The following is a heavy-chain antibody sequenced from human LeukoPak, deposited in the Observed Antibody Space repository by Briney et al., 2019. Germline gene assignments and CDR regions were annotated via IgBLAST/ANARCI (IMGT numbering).Heavy chain of an antibody. D-gene: IGHD3-22*01. CDR1: GFTFSSYS. J-gene: IGHJ4*02. CDR3: ARDASSGYYRSFDY. CDR2: ISSSNSYI. V-gene: IGHV3-21*04. Sequence: GGSLRLSCAASGFTFSSYSMNWVRQAPGKGLEWVSSISSSNSYIYYADSVKGRFTISRDNSKNTLYLQMNSLRAEDTAVYYCARDASSGYYRSFDYWGRGTLVTVSS.